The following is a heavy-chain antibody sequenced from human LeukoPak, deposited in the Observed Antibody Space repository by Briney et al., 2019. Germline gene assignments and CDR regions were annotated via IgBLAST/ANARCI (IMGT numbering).Heavy chain of an antibody. Sequence: GGSLRLSCAASGFTFSTYAMHWVRQAPGKGLEWVALISYHGSNTYYADSVKGRFTISRDTSKNILFLQMNTLRAEDTAIYYCAKDRTVGASYWYFDLWGRGTLVTVSS. CDR3: AKDRTVGASYWYFDL. CDR2: ISYHGSNT. CDR1: GFTFSTYA. D-gene: IGHD1-26*01. V-gene: IGHV3-30-3*01. J-gene: IGHJ2*01.